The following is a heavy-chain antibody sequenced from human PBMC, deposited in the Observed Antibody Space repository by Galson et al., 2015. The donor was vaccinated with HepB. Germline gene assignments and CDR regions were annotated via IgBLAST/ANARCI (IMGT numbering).Heavy chain of an antibody. D-gene: IGHD1-14*01. J-gene: IGHJ6*02. CDR3: TTPLLGGPYYNYGMDV. CDR2: ISGSGGST. Sequence: SLRLSCAASGFTFSSYAMSWVRQAPGKGLEWVSAISGSGGSTYYADSVKGRFTISRDNSKNTLYLQMNSLKTEDTAVYYCTTPLLGGPYYNYGMDVWGQGTTVTVSS. CDR1: GFTFSSYA. V-gene: IGHV3-23*01.